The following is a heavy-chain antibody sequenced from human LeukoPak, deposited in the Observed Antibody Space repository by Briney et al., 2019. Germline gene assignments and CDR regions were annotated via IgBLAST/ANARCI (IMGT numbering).Heavy chain of an antibody. J-gene: IGHJ5*02. CDR2: ISSGSSYK. CDR1: GFTFSSYS. D-gene: IGHD6-13*01. V-gene: IGHV3-21*01. CDR3: ARGPPRIASPGIISFDP. Sequence: PGGSLRLSCAASGFTFSSYSMNWVRQAPGKGLEWVSSISSGSSYKHYADSVKGRFTISRDNTKNSLYLQLNSLSAEDTAVYYCARGPPRIASPGIISFDPWGQGTLVTVSS.